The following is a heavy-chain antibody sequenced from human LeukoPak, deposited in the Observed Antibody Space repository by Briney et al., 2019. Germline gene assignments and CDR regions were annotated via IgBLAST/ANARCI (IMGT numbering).Heavy chain of an antibody. D-gene: IGHD2-21*01. CDR2: IYSGGST. J-gene: IGHJ3*01. V-gene: IGHV3-53*01. Sequence: GGSLRLSCAASGLTVTTNYMSWVRQAPGKGLEWVSVIYSGGSTYYADFVKGRVTISRDNSKNTLYLQMNSLRAEDTAVYYCARDVTAYGAFDVWGQGTMVTVSS. CDR1: GLTVTTNY. CDR3: ARDVTAYGAFDV.